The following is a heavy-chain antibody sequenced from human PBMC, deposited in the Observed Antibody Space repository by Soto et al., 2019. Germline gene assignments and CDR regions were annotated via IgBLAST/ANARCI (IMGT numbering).Heavy chain of an antibody. CDR1: GGTFSSXA. J-gene: IGHJ6*04. D-gene: IGHD3-22*01. CDR2: IIPIFGTA. CDR3: ARDGYYDSSGYYWGYYYYYGMDV. V-gene: IGHV1-69*13. Sequence: SVKVSCKASGGTFSSXAISWVRQAPGQGLEWMGCIIPIFGTANYAQKFQGRVTITADESKSTAYMELSSLRSEDTAVYYCARDGYYDSSGYYWGYYYYYGMDVWGK.